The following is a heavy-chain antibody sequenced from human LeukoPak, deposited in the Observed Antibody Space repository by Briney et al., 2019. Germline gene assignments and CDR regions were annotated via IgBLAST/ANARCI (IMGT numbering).Heavy chain of an antibody. J-gene: IGHJ5*02. CDR1: EFTFSSYA. CDR3: VQGHSSGWYWLDP. V-gene: IGHV3-23*01. Sequence: GGSLRLSCAASEFTFSSYAMSWVRQAPGKGLEWVSTISGSGGSTYYADSVRGRFTISRDNSINTLYLRMNSLRGEDTAVYYCVQGHSSGWYWLDPWGQGTLVTVSS. D-gene: IGHD6-19*01. CDR2: ISGSGGST.